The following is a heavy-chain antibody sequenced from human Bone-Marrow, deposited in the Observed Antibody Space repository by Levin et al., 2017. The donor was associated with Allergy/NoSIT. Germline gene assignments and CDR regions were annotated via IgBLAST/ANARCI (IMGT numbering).Heavy chain of an antibody. CDR2: IYYSGST. V-gene: IGHV4-30-4*01. D-gene: IGHD2-15*01. CDR1: GDSMSSGDDY. J-gene: IGHJ5*02. Sequence: SQTLSLTCTVSGDSMSSGDDYWSWIRQPPGKGLEWIGYIYYSGSTYYNPSLKSRVIMSVDTSKNHFSLKLGSATAADTAVYYCARCSGGTCYSGVASWGQGPLVTVSS. CDR3: ARCSGGTCYSGVAS.